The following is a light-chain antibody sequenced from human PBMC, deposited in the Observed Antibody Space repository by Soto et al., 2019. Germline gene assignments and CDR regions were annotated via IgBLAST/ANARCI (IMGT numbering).Light chain of an antibody. Sequence: DIQMTQSPSTLSASVGDSVTITCRASQSSSWWVAWLQQRPGKAPKLLISEASNLEGGVPSRFSGSGYGTEFTLTISSLQPDDFASYSCQQYHTSPWTFGQGTKVEIK. CDR3: QQYHTSPWT. V-gene: IGKV1-5*03. J-gene: IGKJ1*01. CDR2: EAS. CDR1: QSSSWW.